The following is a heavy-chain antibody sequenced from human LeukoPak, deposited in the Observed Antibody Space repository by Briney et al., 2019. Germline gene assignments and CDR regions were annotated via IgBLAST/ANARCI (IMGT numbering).Heavy chain of an antibody. CDR1: GYSISRGYY. Sequence: SETLSLTCAVSGYSISRGYYWGWIRQPPGKELERIGVIYHSGSTYYNPSLKSRVTISVDTSKNHFSLMLISVTAADTAVYSCARLPLNYYDSSGYYLIDYWGQGTLVTVSS. D-gene: IGHD3-22*01. CDR2: IYHSGST. CDR3: ARLPLNYYDSSGYYLIDY. V-gene: IGHV4-38-2*01. J-gene: IGHJ4*02.